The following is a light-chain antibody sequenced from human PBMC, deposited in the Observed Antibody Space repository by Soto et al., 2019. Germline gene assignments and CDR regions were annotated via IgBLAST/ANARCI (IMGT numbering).Light chain of an antibody. CDR2: NVN. CDR3: SSYTISSSWV. J-gene: IGLJ3*02. V-gene: IGLV2-18*02. Sequence: QSALIQPPSVSGSPGQSVTISCTGTSSDVGSYDYVSWYQQHPGTVPKPMIYNVNTRPSGVPDRFSGSKSGNTASMTISGLQAEDEADYWCSSYTISSSWVFGGGTKLTVL. CDR1: SSDVGSYDY.